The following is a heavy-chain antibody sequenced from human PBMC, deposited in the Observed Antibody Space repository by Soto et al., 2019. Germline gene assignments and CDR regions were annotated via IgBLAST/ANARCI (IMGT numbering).Heavy chain of an antibody. V-gene: IGHV4-31*03. CDR2: IYYSGST. Sequence: SETLSLTCTVSGGSISSGGYYWSWIRQHPGKGLEWIGYIYYSGSTYYNPSLKSRVTISVDTSKNQFSLKLSSVTAADTAVYYCARLAYSGYDIDYWGQGTLVTVSS. CDR3: ARLAYSGYDIDY. J-gene: IGHJ4*02. CDR1: GGSISSGGYY. D-gene: IGHD5-12*01.